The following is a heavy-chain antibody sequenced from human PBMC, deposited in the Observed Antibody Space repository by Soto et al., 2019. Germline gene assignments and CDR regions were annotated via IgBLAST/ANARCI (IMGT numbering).Heavy chain of an antibody. J-gene: IGHJ5*01. CDR2: ISGSGGST. D-gene: IGHD6-19*01. Sequence: RLSCAVSGFTFSSYAMNWVRQAPGKGLEWVSVISGSGGSTYYADSVKGRFTISRDNSKNTLYLQMNSLRAEDTAVYYCAKGYWGIAVGPNWLDSWGQGTLVTVSS. V-gene: IGHV3-23*01. CDR1: GFTFSSYA. CDR3: AKGYWGIAVGPNWLDS.